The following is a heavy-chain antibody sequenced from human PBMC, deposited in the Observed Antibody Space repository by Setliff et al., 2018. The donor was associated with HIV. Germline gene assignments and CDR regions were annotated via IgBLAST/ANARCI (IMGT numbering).Heavy chain of an antibody. CDR3: ARGPTTVTNYYYYYMDV. Sequence: PGGSLRLSCETSGFTFGDFCMNWVRQAPGKGLEWISYISGKRTSIYYADSVKGRFTISRDNDRNSLYLQMNGLRAEDTAVYYCARGPTTVTNYYYYYMDVWGKGTTVTVSS. CDR1: GFTFGDFC. V-gene: IGHV3-48*01. D-gene: IGHD4-17*01. J-gene: IGHJ6*03. CDR2: ISGKRTSI.